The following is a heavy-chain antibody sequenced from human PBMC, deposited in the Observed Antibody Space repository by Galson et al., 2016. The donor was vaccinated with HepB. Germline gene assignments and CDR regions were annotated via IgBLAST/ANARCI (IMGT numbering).Heavy chain of an antibody. J-gene: IGHJ4*02. V-gene: IGHV3-53*01. CDR2: IYSGGNT. CDR1: GFTVNNNY. D-gene: IGHD3-16*01. Sequence: SLRLSCAASGFTVNNNYMTWVRQAPGKGLEGVSVIYSGGNTQHADSVRGRFTISRDNSKNTLYLQMNSLRAEDTAVYYCATSPTEGYWGQGTLVTVSS. CDR3: ATSPTEGY.